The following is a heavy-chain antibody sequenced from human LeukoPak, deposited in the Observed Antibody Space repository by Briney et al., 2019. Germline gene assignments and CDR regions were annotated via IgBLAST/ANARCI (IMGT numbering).Heavy chain of an antibody. CDR2: ISSSSSTI. J-gene: IGHJ6*02. Sequence: GGSLRLSCAASGFTFSDYNMNWVRQAPGKGLEWVSYISSSSSTIYYADSVKGRFIISRDNAKNSLYLQMNSLRAEDTAVYYCARGPLYYYSMDVWGQGTTVTVSS. CDR1: GFTFSDYN. V-gene: IGHV3-48*01. CDR3: ARGPLYYYSMDV.